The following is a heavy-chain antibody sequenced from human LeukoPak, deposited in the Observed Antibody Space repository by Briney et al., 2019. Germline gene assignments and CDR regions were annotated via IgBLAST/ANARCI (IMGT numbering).Heavy chain of an antibody. D-gene: IGHD5-18*01. Sequence: SETLSLTCTVSGGSISSGGYYWSWIRQHPGKGLEWIGYIYYSGSTYYNPSLKSRVTISVDTSKNQFSLKLSSVTAADTAVYYCARGPQDTAMVFLDYWGQGTLVTVSS. CDR2: IYYSGST. V-gene: IGHV4-31*03. CDR1: GGSISSGGYY. CDR3: ARGPQDTAMVFLDY. J-gene: IGHJ4*02.